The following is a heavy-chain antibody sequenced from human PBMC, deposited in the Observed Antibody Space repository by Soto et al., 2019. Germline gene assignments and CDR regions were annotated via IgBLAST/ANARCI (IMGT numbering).Heavy chain of an antibody. D-gene: IGHD5-12*01. Sequence: PGESLKISCKGSGYSFTSYWISWVRQMPGKGLEWMGRIDPSDSYTNYSPSFQGHVTISADRSISTAYLQWSSLKASDTAMYYCARRDIGDYSRMDVWGQGTTVTVSS. J-gene: IGHJ6*02. CDR1: GYSFTSYW. CDR2: IDPSDSYT. CDR3: ARRDIGDYSRMDV. V-gene: IGHV5-10-1*01.